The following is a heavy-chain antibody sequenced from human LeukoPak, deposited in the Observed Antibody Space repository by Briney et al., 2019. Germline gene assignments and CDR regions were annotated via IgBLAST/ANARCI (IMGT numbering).Heavy chain of an antibody. CDR1: GYTFISYY. J-gene: IGHJ4*02. CDR3: PREMNNGFDH. CDR2: IIPSGGST. V-gene: IGHV1-46*01. Sequence: ASVKVSCKASGYTFISYYMHWVRQAPGQGLEWMGIIIPSGGSTSYAQRFQGRVTMTRDMSTSTVYMELSSPRSEHTAVYYCPREMNNGFDHWGQGTLVTVSS. D-gene: IGHD1-14*01.